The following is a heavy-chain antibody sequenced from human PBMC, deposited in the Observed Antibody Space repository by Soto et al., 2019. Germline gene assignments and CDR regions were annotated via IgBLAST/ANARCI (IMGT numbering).Heavy chain of an antibody. D-gene: IGHD4-17*01. Sequence: AASVKVSCKASGYTFTSYGISWVRRAPGQGLEWMGWISAYNGNTNYAQKLQGRVTMTTDTSTSTAYMELRSLRSDDTAVYYCARDLGPDGDYVSDYWGQGTLVTVSS. CDR2: ISAYNGNT. CDR1: GYTFTSYG. CDR3: ARDLGPDGDYVSDY. J-gene: IGHJ4*02. V-gene: IGHV1-18*01.